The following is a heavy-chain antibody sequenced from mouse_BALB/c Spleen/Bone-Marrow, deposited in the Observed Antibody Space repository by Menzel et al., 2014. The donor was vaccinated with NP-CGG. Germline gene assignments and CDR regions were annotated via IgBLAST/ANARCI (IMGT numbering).Heavy chain of an antibody. Sequence: QVQLQQSGAELAKPGASVKLSCKASGYTFTSYWMHWVKQRPGQGHEWIGEINPSNGRTNYNEKFKTKATLTVDKSSNTAYMQLSRLTSEDSAVYYCARKGADYEDYWGQGTTLTVS. CDR3: ARKGADYEDY. J-gene: IGHJ2*01. CDR2: INPSNGRT. CDR1: GYTFTSYW. V-gene: IGHV1S81*02. D-gene: IGHD2-4*01.